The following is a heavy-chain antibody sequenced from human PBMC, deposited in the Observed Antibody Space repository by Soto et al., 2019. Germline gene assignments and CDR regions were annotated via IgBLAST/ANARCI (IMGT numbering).Heavy chain of an antibody. CDR1: GVSISGSSYY. V-gene: IGHV4-39*01. J-gene: IGHJ4*02. CDR3: ARGGKRVSMIRGFDF. Sequence: SETLSLTCTVSGVSISGSSYYWAWIRQPPGKGLEWIGSWYFSGTTYYSPSLKSRVTISVDTSKNQFSLRLSSLTAADTAVYSCARGGKRVSMIRGFDFWGQGALVTVSS. CDR2: WYFSGTT. D-gene: IGHD3-10*01.